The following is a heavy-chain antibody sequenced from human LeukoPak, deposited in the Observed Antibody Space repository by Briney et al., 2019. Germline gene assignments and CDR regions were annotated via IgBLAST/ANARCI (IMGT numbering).Heavy chain of an antibody. CDR3: ARVSGGVRSYYYGSGSYYFDY. J-gene: IGHJ4*02. CDR1: GFTLSKYW. Sequence: PGGALRLSCAPSGFTLSKYWMIWVRQAPGKGLEGVASIKQDGSEKQYVGSVRGRFTISRDNAKNSLYLQMHSLRAEEKAVYYCARVSGGVRSYYYGSGSYYFDYWGQGTLVTVSS. CDR2: IKQDGSEK. D-gene: IGHD3-10*01. V-gene: IGHV3-7*01.